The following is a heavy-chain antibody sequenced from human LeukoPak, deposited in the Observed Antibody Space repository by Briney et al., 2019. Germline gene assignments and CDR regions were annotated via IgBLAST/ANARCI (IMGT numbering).Heavy chain of an antibody. CDR3: ARGIGDYNWFDP. CDR1: GGSISSGDYY. CDR2: IYYSGST. V-gene: IGHV4-30-4*08. D-gene: IGHD2-21*02. Sequence: SQTLSLTCTVSGGSISSGDYYWSWIRQPPGKGLEWIGYIYYSGSTYYNPSLKSRVTISVDTSKNQFSLKLSSVTAADTAVYYCARGIGDYNWFDPWGQGTLVTVSS. J-gene: IGHJ5*02.